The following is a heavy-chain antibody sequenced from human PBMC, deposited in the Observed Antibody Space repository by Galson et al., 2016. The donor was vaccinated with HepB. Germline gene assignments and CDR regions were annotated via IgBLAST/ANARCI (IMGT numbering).Heavy chain of an antibody. J-gene: IGHJ5*02. CDR2: IYYSGNT. CDR3: ARQSGHAFWSGSTQPNWFDP. V-gene: IGHV4-39*01. CDR1: GGSIGSSIYY. D-gene: IGHD3-3*01. Sequence: LSLTCTVSGGSIGSSIYYWGWIRQPPGKGLEWIGSIYYSGNTHYNPSLKSRVTISVDTSKNQFSLKLSSVTAADTAVYYCARQSGHAFWSGSTQPNWFDPWGQGTLVTVSS.